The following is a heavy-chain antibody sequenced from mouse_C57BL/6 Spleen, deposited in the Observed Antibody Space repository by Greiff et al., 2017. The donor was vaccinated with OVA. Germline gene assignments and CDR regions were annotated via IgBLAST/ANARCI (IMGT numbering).Heavy chain of an antibody. CDR2: IYPGDGDT. J-gene: IGHJ2*01. CDR3: AREIWYY. Sequence: QVQLKESGPELVKPGASVKISCKASGYAFSSSWMNWVKQRPGKGLEWIGRIYPGDGDTNYNGKFKGKATLTADKSSSTAYMQLSSLTSEDSAVYFCAREIWYYWGQGTTLTVSS. D-gene: IGHD1-1*02. CDR1: GYAFSSSW. V-gene: IGHV1-82*01.